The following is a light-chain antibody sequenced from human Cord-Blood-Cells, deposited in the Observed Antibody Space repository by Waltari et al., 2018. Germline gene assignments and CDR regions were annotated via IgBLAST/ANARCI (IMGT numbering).Light chain of an antibody. CDR3: QQYGSSPPLT. J-gene: IGKJ4*01. CDR1: QGVSSSD. V-gene: IGKV3-20*01. Sequence: EIVLTQSPGTLSLSPGERATLSCRASQGVSSSDLAWYQQKPGQAPRLLIYGASSRATGIPDRFSGSGSGTDFTLTISRLEPEDFAVYYCQQYGSSPPLTFGGGTKVEIK. CDR2: GAS.